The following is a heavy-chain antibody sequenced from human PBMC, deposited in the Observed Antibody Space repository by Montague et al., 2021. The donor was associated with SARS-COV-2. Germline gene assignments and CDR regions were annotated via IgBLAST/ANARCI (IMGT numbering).Heavy chain of an antibody. Sequence: SETLSLTCTVSGGSISSYYWSWIRQPAGKGLEWIGRIYTSGSTNYNSSLKSRVTMSVDTSKNQFSLKLSSVTAADTAVYYCAREAWFGDKTSASEYYGMDVGGQGTTVTVSS. CDR2: IYTSGST. J-gene: IGHJ6*02. CDR1: GGSISSYY. V-gene: IGHV4-4*07. CDR3: AREAWFGDKTSASEYYGMDV. D-gene: IGHD3-10*01.